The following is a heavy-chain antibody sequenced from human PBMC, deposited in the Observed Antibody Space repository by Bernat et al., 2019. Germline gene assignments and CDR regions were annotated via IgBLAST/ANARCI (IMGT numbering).Heavy chain of an antibody. J-gene: IGHJ3*02. CDR1: GDSITSSSAYF. CDR2: IYYSGTT. CDR3: ARGAPHHGDYAFAFDI. D-gene: IGHD4-17*01. Sequence: QLQLQESGPGLVKSSETLSLTCTVSGDSITSSSAYFWGWIRQPPGKGLEWIGSIYYSGTTYNNPSLKSRVTISVDTSKNQFSLRLTSVTAADTAVYYCARGAPHHGDYAFAFDIWGLGTLVTVSS. V-gene: IGHV4-39*01.